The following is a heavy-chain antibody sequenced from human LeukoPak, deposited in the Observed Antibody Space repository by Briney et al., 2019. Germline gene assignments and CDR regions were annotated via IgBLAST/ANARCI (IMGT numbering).Heavy chain of an antibody. CDR1: GYTFTSYD. CDR3: AATYYYDSSGFGWFDP. J-gene: IGHJ5*02. V-gene: IGHV1-8*01. CDR2: MSPNSGNT. Sequence: GASVKVSCKASGYTFTSYDINWVRQATGQGLEWMGWMSPNSGNTGYAQKFQGRVTMTRNTSISTAYMELSSLRSEDTAVYYCAATYYYDSSGFGWFDPWGQGTLVTVSS. D-gene: IGHD3-22*01.